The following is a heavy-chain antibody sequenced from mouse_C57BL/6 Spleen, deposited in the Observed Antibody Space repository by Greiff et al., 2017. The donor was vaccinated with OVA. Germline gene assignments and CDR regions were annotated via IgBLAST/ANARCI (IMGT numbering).Heavy chain of an antibody. V-gene: IGHV1-18*01. Sequence: EVQLQQSGPELVKPGASVKIPCKASGYTFTDYNMDWVKQSHGKSLEWIGDINPNNGGTIYNQKFKGKATLTVDQSSSTAYMELRSLTSEDTAVYYCARALYDYDDYFDYWGQGTTLTVSS. D-gene: IGHD2-4*01. CDR2: INPNNGGT. J-gene: IGHJ2*01. CDR1: GYTFTDYN. CDR3: ARALYDYDDYFDY.